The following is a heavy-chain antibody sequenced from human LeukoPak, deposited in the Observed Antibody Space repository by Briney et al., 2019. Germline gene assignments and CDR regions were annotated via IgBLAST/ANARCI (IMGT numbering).Heavy chain of an antibody. CDR3: ARELYGGKSDY. Sequence: SVKVSCKASGGTFSSYAISWVRQAPGQGLKWMGRIIPIFGTANCAQKFQGRVTITTDESTSTAYMELSSLRSEDTVVYYCARELYGGKSDYWGQGTLVTVSS. CDR2: IIPIFGTA. J-gene: IGHJ4*02. V-gene: IGHV1-69*05. D-gene: IGHD4-23*01. CDR1: GGTFSSYA.